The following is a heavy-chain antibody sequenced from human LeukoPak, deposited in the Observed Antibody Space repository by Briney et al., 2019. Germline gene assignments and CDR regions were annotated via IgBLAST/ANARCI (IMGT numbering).Heavy chain of an antibody. CDR1: GGSFSGYY. CDR2: INHSGST. CDR3: ARGSVSGQYYGSGSYYAR. J-gene: IGHJ4*02. D-gene: IGHD3-10*01. Sequence: PWETLSLTCAVYGGSFSGYYWTWIRQPPGKGLEWIGEINHSGSTNYNPSLKSRVTISVDTSKNQFSLKLRSVTAADTAVYYCARGSVSGQYYGSGSYYARWGQGTLVTVPP. V-gene: IGHV4-34*01.